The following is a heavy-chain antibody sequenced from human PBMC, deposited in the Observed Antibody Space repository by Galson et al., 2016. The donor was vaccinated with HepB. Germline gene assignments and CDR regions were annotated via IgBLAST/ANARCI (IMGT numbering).Heavy chain of an antibody. Sequence: SLRLSCAGSEFTVSNNYMSWVRQAPGRGLEWVSVIYVGDSTYYADSVKGRFTISRDNSKNTVYLQMNSLRAEDTAVYYCARDTEYPIDAFDIWGQGTMVTVSS. CDR1: EFTVSNNY. J-gene: IGHJ3*02. CDR2: IYVGDST. D-gene: IGHD2-2*01. CDR3: ARDTEYPIDAFDI. V-gene: IGHV3-53*01.